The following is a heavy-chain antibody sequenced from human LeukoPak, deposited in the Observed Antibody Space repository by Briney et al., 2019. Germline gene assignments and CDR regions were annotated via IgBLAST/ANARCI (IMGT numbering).Heavy chain of an antibody. CDR3: ARDFNDILTGYYLGEAYYGMDV. V-gene: IGHV3-48*03. J-gene: IGHJ6*02. D-gene: IGHD3-9*01. CDR2: ISSSGSTI. CDR1: GFTFSSYE. Sequence: GGSLRLSCAASGFTFSSYEMNWVRQAPGKGLEWVSYISSSGSTIYYADSVKGRLTISRDNAKNSLYLQMNSLRAEDTAVYYCARDFNDILTGYYLGEAYYGMDVWGQGTTVTVSS.